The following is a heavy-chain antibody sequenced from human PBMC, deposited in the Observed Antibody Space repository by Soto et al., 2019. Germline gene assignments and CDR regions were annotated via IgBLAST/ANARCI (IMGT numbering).Heavy chain of an antibody. J-gene: IGHJ4*02. CDR3: AKVVRVGGSFDYFDH. CDR2: LSGSGTAT. V-gene: IGHV3-23*01. Sequence: EVQLLQSGGGLVQPGGSLRLSCEASGFTFENYAMAWVRQAPGKGLEWVSALSGSGTATYYADSVKGRFTISRDNSKKTLYLQLNTVRAEDKAVYFCAKVVRVGGSFDYFDHWGQGIPVIVS. CDR1: GFTFENYA. D-gene: IGHD1-26*01.